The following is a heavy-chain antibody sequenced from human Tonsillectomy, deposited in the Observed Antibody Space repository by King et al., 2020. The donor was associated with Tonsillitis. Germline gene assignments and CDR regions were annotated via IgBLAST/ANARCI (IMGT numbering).Heavy chain of an antibody. D-gene: IGHD3-22*01. CDR3: ARYNYCDTDFDY. V-gene: IGHV4-59*08. CDR2: IYYSGST. J-gene: IGHJ4*02. Sequence: VQLQESGPGLVKPSETLSLTCTVSGGPISSYYWSWIRQPPGKGLEWIGYIYYSGSTNYNPSLKSRVTISVDTSKNQFSLKLSYVTAADTAVYYCARYNYCDTDFDYWGQGPLVTVSS. CDR1: GGPISSYY.